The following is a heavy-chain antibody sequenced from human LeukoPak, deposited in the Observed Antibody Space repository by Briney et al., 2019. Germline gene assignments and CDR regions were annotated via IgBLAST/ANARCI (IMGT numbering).Heavy chain of an antibody. D-gene: IGHD2-15*01. V-gene: IGHV4-39*07. CDR2: IYYSGST. CDR1: GGSISSSSYY. Sequence: PSETLSLTCTVSGGSISSSSYYWGWIRQPPGKGLEWIGSIYYSGSTCYNPSLKSRVIISVDTSQNQFSLKLTSVTAADTAVYSCARAWGYCSAADGGTCIFYFDYWGQGTLVTVSS. CDR3: ARAWGYCSAADGGTCIFYFDY. J-gene: IGHJ4*02.